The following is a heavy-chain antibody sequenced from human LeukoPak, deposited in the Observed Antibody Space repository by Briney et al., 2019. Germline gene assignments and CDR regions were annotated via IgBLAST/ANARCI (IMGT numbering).Heavy chain of an antibody. CDR2: IYSGGST. J-gene: IGHJ4*02. V-gene: IGHV3-53*01. CDR3: ARDPVRYYFDY. CDR1: GFTVSSNY. Sequence: PGGSLRLSCAASGFTVSSNYMSWVRQAPGKGLGGVSVIYSGGSTYYADSVKGRFTISRDNSKNTLYLQMNSLRAEDTAVYYCARDPVRYYFDYWGQGTLVTVSS.